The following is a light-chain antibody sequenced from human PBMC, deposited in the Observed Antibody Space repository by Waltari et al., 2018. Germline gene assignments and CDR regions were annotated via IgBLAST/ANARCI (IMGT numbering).Light chain of an antibody. CDR3: SSYTLTSTLV. CDR2: DVN. J-gene: IGLJ3*02. CDR1: SSDVGYSDH. V-gene: IGLV2-14*03. Sequence: QSALTQPASVSGSPGQSITISCTGTSSDVGYSDHVSWYQQYPGRAPKAVIYDVNSRPSEISNRCSGSKSGNTASLTISGLQADDEADYYCSSYTLTSTLVFGGGTKLTVL.